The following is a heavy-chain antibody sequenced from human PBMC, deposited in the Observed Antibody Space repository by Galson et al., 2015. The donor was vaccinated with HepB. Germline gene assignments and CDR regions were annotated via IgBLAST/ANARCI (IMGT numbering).Heavy chain of an antibody. J-gene: IGHJ4*02. CDR2: ISGSGGST. CDR3: ASAPHYGSGSYYPPRFDY. CDR1: GFTFSSYA. Sequence: SLRLSCAASGFTFSSYAMSWVRLAPGKGLEWVSAISGSGGSTYYADSVKGRFTISRDNSKNTLYLQMNSLRAEDTAVYYCASAPHYGSGSYYPPRFDYWGQGTLVTVSS. V-gene: IGHV3-23*01. D-gene: IGHD3-10*01.